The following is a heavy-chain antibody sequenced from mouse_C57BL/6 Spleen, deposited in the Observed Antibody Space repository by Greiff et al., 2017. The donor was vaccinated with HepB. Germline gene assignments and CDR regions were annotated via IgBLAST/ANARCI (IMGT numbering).Heavy chain of an antibody. CDR3: AREAYYSNPWFAY. CDR1: GFTFSDYG. CDR2: ISSGSSTI. Sequence: EVKLEESGGGLVKPGGSLKLSCAASGFTFSDYGMHWVRQAPEKGLEWVAYISSGSSTIYYADTVKGRFTISRDNAKNTLFLQMTSLRSEDTAMYYCAREAYYSNPWFAYWGQGTLVTVSA. D-gene: IGHD2-5*01. J-gene: IGHJ3*01. V-gene: IGHV5-17*01.